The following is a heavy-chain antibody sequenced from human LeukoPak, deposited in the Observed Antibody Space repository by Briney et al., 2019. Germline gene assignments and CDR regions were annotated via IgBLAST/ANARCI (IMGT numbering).Heavy chain of an antibody. CDR3: ARDLGSGCFDY. J-gene: IGHJ4*02. CDR2: ISSSAGTI. Sequence: GGSLRLSCAASGFSFSDYYMSWVRQAPGKGLEWLSYISSSAGTIYYADSVKGRFTISRDNAKNSLYLQVNSLRAEDTAVHYCARDLGSGCFDYWGQGTLVTVSS. D-gene: IGHD6-19*01. V-gene: IGHV3-11*04. CDR1: GFSFSDYY.